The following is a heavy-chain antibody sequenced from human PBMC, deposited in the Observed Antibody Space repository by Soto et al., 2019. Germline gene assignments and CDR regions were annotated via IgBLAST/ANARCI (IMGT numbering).Heavy chain of an antibody. J-gene: IGHJ5*02. D-gene: IGHD6-13*01. Sequence: QLQLQESGPGLVKPSETLSFTCTVSGGSIISTTHYWGWIRQPPGKGLEWIGSIYYSGSTYYNPSLKSRVTISVDTSKNQFSLKLSSVTAADTAVYYCATHEGEAAVPVGRGWFDPWGQGTLVTVSS. V-gene: IGHV4-39*01. CDR2: IYYSGST. CDR3: ATHEGEAAVPVGRGWFDP. CDR1: GGSIISTTHY.